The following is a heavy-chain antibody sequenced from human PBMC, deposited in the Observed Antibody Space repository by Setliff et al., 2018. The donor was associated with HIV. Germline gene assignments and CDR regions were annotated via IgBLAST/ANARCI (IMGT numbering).Heavy chain of an antibody. CDR1: GYTFTSYA. V-gene: IGHV1-3*01. Sequence: ASVKVSCKASGYTFTSYAMHWVRQAPGQRLEWMGWINAGNGNTKYSQKFQGRVTITRDTSANTSYMELSSLRSEDTAVYYCVRRATAAEVFDYWGQGTLVTVS. D-gene: IGHD6-13*01. J-gene: IGHJ4*02. CDR2: INAGNGNT. CDR3: VRRATAAEVFDY.